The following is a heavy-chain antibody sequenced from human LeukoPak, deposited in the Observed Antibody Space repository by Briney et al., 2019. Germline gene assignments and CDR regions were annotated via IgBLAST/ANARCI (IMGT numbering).Heavy chain of an antibody. V-gene: IGHV3-74*01. CDR2: INSDGSST. CDR1: GFTFSSYW. Sequence: SGGSLRLSCAASGFTFSSYWMHWVRQAPGKGLVWVSRINSDGSSTSYADSVKGRFTISRDNAKNTLYLQMNSLRAEDTAVYYCAREWLMVRGVRDCWGQGTLVTVSS. CDR3: AREWLMVRGVRDC. D-gene: IGHD3-10*01. J-gene: IGHJ4*02.